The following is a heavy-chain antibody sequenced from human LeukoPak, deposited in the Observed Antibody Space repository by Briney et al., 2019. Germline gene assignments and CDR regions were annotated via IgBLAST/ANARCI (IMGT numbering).Heavy chain of an antibody. V-gene: IGHV1-2*02. CDR1: GYTFTVYY. D-gene: IGHD3-22*01. CDR2: INPNSDGT. Sequence: GASVKVSCKASGYTFTVYYIHWVRQAPGQGLEWMGGINPNSDGTNYAQKFQDRVTMTGAASISTAYMELSGLKSDDTAVYYCARAPMIVVIFPPRLDYWGQGTLVTVSS. J-gene: IGHJ4*02. CDR3: ARAPMIVVIFPPRLDY.